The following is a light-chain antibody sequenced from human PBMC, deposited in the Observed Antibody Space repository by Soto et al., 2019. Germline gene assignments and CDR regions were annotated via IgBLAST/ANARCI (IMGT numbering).Light chain of an antibody. CDR2: GNS. J-gene: IGLJ2*01. V-gene: IGLV1-40*01. CDR1: SSNIGTPYD. CDR3: QSYDSSLSFYVI. Sequence: QSVLTQPPSVSGAPGQRVTISCTGSSSNIGTPYDVHWYQQLPGTAPKLLIYGNSNRPSGVPDRFSGSKSGTSASLAITGLQAEDEADYYCQSYDSSLSFYVIFGGGTNLTVL.